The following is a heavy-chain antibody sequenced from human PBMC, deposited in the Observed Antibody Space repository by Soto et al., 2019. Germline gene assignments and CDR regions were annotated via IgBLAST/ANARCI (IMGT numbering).Heavy chain of an antibody. CDR2: IWYDGSNK. V-gene: IGHV3-33*01. J-gene: IGHJ6*02. Sequence: PGGSLRLSCAASGFTFSSYGMHWVRQAPGKGXXWVAVIWYDGSNKYYADSVKGRFTISRDNSKNTLYLQMNSLRAEDTAVYYCARYYGSGSRATYYYYGMDVWGQGTTVTVS. CDR1: GFTFSSYG. CDR3: ARYYGSGSRATYYYYGMDV. D-gene: IGHD3-10*01.